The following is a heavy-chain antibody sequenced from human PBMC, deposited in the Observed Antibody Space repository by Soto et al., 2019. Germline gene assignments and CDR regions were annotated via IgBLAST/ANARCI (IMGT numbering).Heavy chain of an antibody. CDR1: GFTFSSYW. CDR3: ARGRGTSYDFWSGYYAYYYYYGMDV. V-gene: IGHV3-74*01. CDR2: INSDGSST. J-gene: IGHJ6*02. D-gene: IGHD3-3*01. Sequence: GGSLRLSCAASGFTFSSYWMHWVRQAPGKGLVWASRINSDGSSTSYADSVKGRFTISRDNAKNTLYLQMNSLRAEDTAVYYCARGRGTSYDFWSGYYAYYYYYGMDVWGQGTTVTVSS.